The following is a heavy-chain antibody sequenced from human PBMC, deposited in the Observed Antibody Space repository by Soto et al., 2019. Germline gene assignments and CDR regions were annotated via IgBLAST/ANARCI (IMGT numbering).Heavy chain of an antibody. V-gene: IGHV3-23*01. Sequence: EVQLLESGGGLVQPGGSLRLSCAASGFTFSSYAMSWVRQAPGKGLEWVSAISGSGGSTYYAGSVKGRFTISRDNSKSTLYMQMNCLSVEDTAVYDCAMPPLGYDFWGGYPRAASYYYYYYMDVWGKGTTVTVSS. CDR2: ISGSGGST. CDR1: GFTFSSYA. J-gene: IGHJ6*03. D-gene: IGHD3-3*01. CDR3: AMPPLGYDFWGGYPRAASYYYYYYMDV.